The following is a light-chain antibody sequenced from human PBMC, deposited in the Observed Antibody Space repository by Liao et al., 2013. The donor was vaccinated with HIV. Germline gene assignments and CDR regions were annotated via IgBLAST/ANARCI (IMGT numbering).Light chain of an antibody. J-gene: IGLJ3*02. CDR1: NIGTKN. CDR2: KDS. Sequence: SYELTQPPSVSVAPGRTARISCGGNNIGTKNVHWYQQKPGQAPVLVIYKDSERPSGIPERFSGSSSGTTVTLTISGVQAEDEADYYCQSADSSGTCPVFGGGTKLTVL. CDR3: QSADSSGTCPV. V-gene: IGLV3-25*03.